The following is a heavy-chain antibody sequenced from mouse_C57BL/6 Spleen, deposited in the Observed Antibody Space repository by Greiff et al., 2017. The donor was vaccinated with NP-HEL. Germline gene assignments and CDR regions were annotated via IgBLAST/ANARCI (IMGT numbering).Heavy chain of an antibody. CDR3: AREGGDYGSSYFDY. CDR1: GYSITSGYY. Sequence: EVQLQQSGPGLVKPSQSLSLTCSVTGYSITSGYYWNWIRQFPGNKLEWMGYISYDGSNNYNPSLKNRISITRDTSKNQFFLKLNSVTTEDTATYYCAREGGDYGSSYFDYWGQGTTLTVSS. D-gene: IGHD1-1*01. CDR2: ISYDGSN. V-gene: IGHV3-6*01. J-gene: IGHJ2*01.